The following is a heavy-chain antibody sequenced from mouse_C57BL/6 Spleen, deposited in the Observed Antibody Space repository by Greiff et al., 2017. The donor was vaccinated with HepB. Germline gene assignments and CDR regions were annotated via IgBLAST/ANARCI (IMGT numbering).Heavy chain of an antibody. CDR3: ARIPYYGSSWFAY. CDR2: IDPSDSYT. V-gene: IGHV1-50*01. J-gene: IGHJ3*01. D-gene: IGHD1-1*01. CDR1: GYTFTSYW. Sequence: QVQLQQPGAELVKPGASVKLSCKASGYTFTSYWMKWVNQRPGQGLEWIGEIDPSDSYTNYNQKFKGKATLTVDTSSSTAYMQLSSLTSEDSAVYYCARIPYYGSSWFAYWGQGTLVTVSA.